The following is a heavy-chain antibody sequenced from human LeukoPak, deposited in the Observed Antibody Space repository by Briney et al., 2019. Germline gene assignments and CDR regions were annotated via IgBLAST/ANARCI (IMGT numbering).Heavy chain of an antibody. D-gene: IGHD1-26*01. Sequence: GGSLRLSCAASGFTFSSYAMSWVRQAPGKGLKWVSAISGSGGSTYYADSVKGRFTISRDNSKNTLYLQMNSLRAEDTAVYYCARVGVRGSYYGDYWGQGTLVTVSS. CDR3: ARVGVRGSYYGDY. J-gene: IGHJ4*02. CDR1: GFTFSSYA. V-gene: IGHV3-23*01. CDR2: ISGSGGST.